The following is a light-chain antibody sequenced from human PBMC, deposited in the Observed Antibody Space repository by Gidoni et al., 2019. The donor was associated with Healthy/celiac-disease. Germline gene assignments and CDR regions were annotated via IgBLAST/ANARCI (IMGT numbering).Light chain of an antibody. CDR1: QGISSY. CDR3: QQYYSFPRT. Sequence: VIWMTQSPSLLSASTGDRVTISCLMSQGISSYLAWSQQKPGKAPELLIYAASTLQSGVPSRFSGSGSGTDFTLTISCLQSEDFATYYCQQYYSFPRTFGQGTKVEIK. V-gene: IGKV1D-8*01. CDR2: AAS. J-gene: IGKJ1*01.